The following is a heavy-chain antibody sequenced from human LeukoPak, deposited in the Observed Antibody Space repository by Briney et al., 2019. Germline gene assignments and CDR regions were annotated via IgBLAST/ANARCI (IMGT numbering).Heavy chain of an antibody. J-gene: IGHJ3*02. D-gene: IGHD6-13*01. CDR3: AREARSSSWYRASDAFDI. CDR1: GDSISTSNSY. CDR2: IYYSGNT. V-gene: IGHV4-39*02. Sequence: PSETLSLTCTVSGDSISTSNSYWGWIRQPPGKGLEWIGSIYYSGNTYYNASLKSRVTISVDTSKSQFSLKLTSVTAADTAVYYCAREARSSSWYRASDAFDIWGQGTMVTVSS.